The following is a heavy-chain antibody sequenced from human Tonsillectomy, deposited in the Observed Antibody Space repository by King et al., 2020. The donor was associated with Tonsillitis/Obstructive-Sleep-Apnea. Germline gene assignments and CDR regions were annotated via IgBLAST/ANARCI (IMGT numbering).Heavy chain of an antibody. CDR1: GYMFTRYD. CDR3: ARATSDTTLVTSYYYYYMDV. D-gene: IGHD5-18*01. J-gene: IGHJ6*03. Sequence: QLVQSGAEVKKPGASVKVSCKASGYMFTRYDISWVRQAPGQGLEWMGWISTYNGNTNYAQKVQGRVIMTTDTSTSTAYMELRSLRSDDTAVYYCARATSDTTLVTSYYYYYMDVWGKGPTVTVSS. V-gene: IGHV1-18*01. CDR2: ISTYNGNT.